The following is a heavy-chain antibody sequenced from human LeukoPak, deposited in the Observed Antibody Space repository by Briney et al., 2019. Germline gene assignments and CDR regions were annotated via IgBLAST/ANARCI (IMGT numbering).Heavy chain of an antibody. CDR1: GGSISTGDYY. CDR2: INQSGST. Sequence: SETLSLTCTVSGGSISTGDYYWSWIRQPPGKGLEWNGEINQSGSTNYNPSLKSRVTISVDTSKIQLSLKLSSATAADTAVYYCARRPGVEKVPAAKGRHLNGMDVWGKGTTVAVSS. CDR3: ARRPGVEKVPAAKGRHLNGMDV. D-gene: IGHD2-2*01. J-gene: IGHJ6*04. V-gene: IGHV4-34*01.